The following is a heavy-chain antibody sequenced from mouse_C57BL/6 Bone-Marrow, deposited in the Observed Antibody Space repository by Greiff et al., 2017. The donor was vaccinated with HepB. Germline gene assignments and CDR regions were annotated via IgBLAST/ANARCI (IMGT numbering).Heavy chain of an antibody. CDR1: GYTFTDYY. V-gene: IGHV1-76*01. Sequence: VQLQQSGAELVRPGASVKLSCKASGYTFTDYYINWVKQRPGQGLEWIARIYPGSGNTYYNEKFKGKATLTAEKSSSTAYMQLSSLTSEDSAVYFCARRGYDYGSDYWGQGTTLTVSS. D-gene: IGHD2-4*01. CDR3: ARRGYDYGSDY. CDR2: IYPGSGNT. J-gene: IGHJ2*01.